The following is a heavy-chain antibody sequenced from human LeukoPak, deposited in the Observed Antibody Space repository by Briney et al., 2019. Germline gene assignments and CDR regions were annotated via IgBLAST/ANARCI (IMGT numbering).Heavy chain of an antibody. D-gene: IGHD3-10*01. CDR2: IKSDGSIT. J-gene: IGHJ4*02. V-gene: IGHV3-74*01. CDR1: GFTFRNPW. CDR3: ARDSLNSGSYFDY. Sequence: GGSLRLSCAASGFTFRNPWMHWVRQAPGKGLVWVSRIKSDGSITNYADSVKGRFTISRDNAKNTLYLQMNSLRAEDTAVYYCARDSLNSGSYFDYWGQGALVTVSS.